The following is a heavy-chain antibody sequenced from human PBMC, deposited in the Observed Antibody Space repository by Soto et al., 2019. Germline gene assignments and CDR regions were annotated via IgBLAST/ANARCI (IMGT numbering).Heavy chain of an antibody. CDR3: GGIAASYYYYGMDV. V-gene: IGHV3-64D*06. J-gene: IGHJ6*02. Sequence: TGGSLRLSSSTSGFTFSSYAIHWVRQAPGKGLEYVSAISSNGGSTYYADSVKGRFTISRDNSKNTLYLQMSSLRAEDTAVYYCGGIAASYYYYGMDVWGQGTTVTVSS. CDR2: ISSNGGST. CDR1: GFTFSSYA. D-gene: IGHD6-13*01.